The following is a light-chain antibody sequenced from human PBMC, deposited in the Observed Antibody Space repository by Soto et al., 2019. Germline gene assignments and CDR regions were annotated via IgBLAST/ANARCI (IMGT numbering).Light chain of an antibody. CDR3: QQYYNWPRT. CDR2: GAS. CDR1: QSVSYY. V-gene: IGKV3-15*01. Sequence: EILMTQSPATLSVSPGDRVTFSCRASQSVSYYLAWYQQKPGQAPRLLVYGASTRASGIPDRFSGSGSGTEFTLSISSLQSEDFAVYYCQQYYNWPRTFGQGTKVDIK. J-gene: IGKJ1*01.